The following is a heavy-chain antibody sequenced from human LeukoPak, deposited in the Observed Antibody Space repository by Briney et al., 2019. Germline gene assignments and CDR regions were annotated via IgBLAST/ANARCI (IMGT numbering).Heavy chain of an antibody. J-gene: IGHJ5*02. Sequence: PSETLSLTCTVSGGSISSSSYYWGWIRQPPGKGLEWIGSIYYSGSTYYNPSLKSRVTISVDTSKNQFSLKLSSATATDTAAYYCARHDPGWFDTWGQGTLVTVSS. CDR3: ARHDPGWFDT. V-gene: IGHV4-39*01. D-gene: IGHD7-27*01. CDR1: GGSISSSSYY. CDR2: IYYSGST.